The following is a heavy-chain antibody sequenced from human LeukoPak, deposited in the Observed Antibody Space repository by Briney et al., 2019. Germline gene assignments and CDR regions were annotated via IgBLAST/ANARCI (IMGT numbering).Heavy chain of an antibody. D-gene: IGHD3-10*01. V-gene: IGHV1-69*05. CDR1: GGTFSSYA. CDR2: IIPIFGTA. Sequence: SVKVSCKASGGTFSSYAISWVRQSPGPGLEWMGRIIPIFGTANYAQKFQGRVTITTDESTSTAYMELSSLRSEDTAVYYCARVSAMVRGVKDSNWFDPWGQGTLVTVSS. CDR3: ARVSAMVRGVKDSNWFDP. J-gene: IGHJ5*02.